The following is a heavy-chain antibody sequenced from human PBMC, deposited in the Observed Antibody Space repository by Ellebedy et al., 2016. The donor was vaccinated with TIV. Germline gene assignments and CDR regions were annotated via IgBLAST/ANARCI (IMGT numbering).Heavy chain of an antibody. V-gene: IGHV3-7*01. J-gene: IGHJ6*02. CDR2: INQDGSEK. CDR3: AAALIVGATGRNMDV. Sequence: PGGSLRLSCAASGFTFSNYWMNWVRQAPGKGLEWVANINQDGSEKYYVDSVKGRFTISRDNAKNSLYLQMNSLRAEDTAVYYCAAALIVGATGRNMDVWGQGTTVTVSS. D-gene: IGHD1-26*01. CDR1: GFTFSNYW.